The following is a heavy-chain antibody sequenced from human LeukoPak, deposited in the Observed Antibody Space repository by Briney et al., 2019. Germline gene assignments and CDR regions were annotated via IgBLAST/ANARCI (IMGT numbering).Heavy chain of an antibody. CDR2: IRSKAYGGTT. D-gene: IGHD1-20*01. CDR3: TRPLKYNLNDVLDY. CDR1: GFTFGDYG. V-gene: IGHV3-49*04. Sequence: GGSLRLSCTASGFTFGDYGMSWVRQAPGKGLEWVGFIRSKAYGGTTEYAASVKGRFTILRDDAKSIAYLQMNSLKTEDTAVYYCTRPLKYNLNDVLDYWGQGTLVTVSS. J-gene: IGHJ4*02.